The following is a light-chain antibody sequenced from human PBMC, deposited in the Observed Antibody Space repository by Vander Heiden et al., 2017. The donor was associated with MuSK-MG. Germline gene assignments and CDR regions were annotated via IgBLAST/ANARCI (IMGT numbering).Light chain of an antibody. V-gene: IGKV3-20*01. Sequence: ENVLTQSPATLSLSPGERATLSCRASQNVVSSNYLAWYQQRPGQAPRLLIYGASTRATGIPDRFSGSGSGTDFTLTISRLEPEDFAVYYCQQYGSSPLYTFGQGTKVEIK. J-gene: IGKJ2*01. CDR3: QQYGSSPLYT. CDR1: QNVVSSNY. CDR2: GAS.